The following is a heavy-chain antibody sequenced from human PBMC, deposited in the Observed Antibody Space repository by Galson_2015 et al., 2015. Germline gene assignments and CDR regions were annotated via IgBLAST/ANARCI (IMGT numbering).Heavy chain of an antibody. J-gene: IGHJ3*01. Sequence: QSGAEVKRPGESLKISCRGSRNTFANCWIGWVRQTPGKGLEYVGLIYAGDSDTKYSPSFRGQVTISADKSITTAYLQWSSLQASDTATYYCATLDRAMTASGFDLWGQGTMVTVSS. V-gene: IGHV5-51*01. CDR1: RNTFANCW. CDR3: ATLDRAMTASGFDL. CDR2: IYAGDSDT. D-gene: IGHD2-21*02.